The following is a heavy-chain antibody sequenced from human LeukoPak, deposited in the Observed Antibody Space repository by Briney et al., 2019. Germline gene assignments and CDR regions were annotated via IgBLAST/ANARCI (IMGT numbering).Heavy chain of an antibody. Sequence: GASVKVSCKASGGTFSSYAISWVRQAPGQGLEWMGGIIPIFGTANYAQKFQGRVTITADESTSTAYMELSSLRSEDTAVYYCARQMNYHDYLFDYWGQGTLVTVSS. CDR1: GGTFSSYA. D-gene: IGHD4-17*01. J-gene: IGHJ4*02. V-gene: IGHV1-69*13. CDR2: IIPIFGTA. CDR3: ARQMNYHDYLFDY.